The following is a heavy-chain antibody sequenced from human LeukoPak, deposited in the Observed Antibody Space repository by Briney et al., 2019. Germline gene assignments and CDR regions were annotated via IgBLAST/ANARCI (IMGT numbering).Heavy chain of an antibody. CDR3: ARRSSAAAPYFQH. D-gene: IGHD6-13*01. CDR2: IFYTGST. J-gene: IGHJ1*01. Sequence: WVRQAPGKGLEWIGNIFYTGSTYYNPSLKSRVTISVDTSKNQFSLKLSSVTAADTAVYYCARRSSAAAPYFQHWGQGTLVTVSS. V-gene: IGHV4-39*01.